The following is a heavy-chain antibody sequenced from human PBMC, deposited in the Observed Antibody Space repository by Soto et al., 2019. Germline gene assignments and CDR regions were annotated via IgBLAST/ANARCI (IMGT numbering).Heavy chain of an antibody. D-gene: IGHD3-10*01. CDR1: GFTFSSYW. Sequence: GSLRRSCAASGFTFSSYWMSWVRQAPGKGLEWVATIKQDGIERHYVDSVKGRFTISRDNAESSLSLQMNSLRVEDTAVYFCARRHGLDIDAYYWGQGILVTVSS. CDR3: ARRHGLDIDAYY. V-gene: IGHV3-7*02. J-gene: IGHJ4*02. CDR2: IKQDGIER.